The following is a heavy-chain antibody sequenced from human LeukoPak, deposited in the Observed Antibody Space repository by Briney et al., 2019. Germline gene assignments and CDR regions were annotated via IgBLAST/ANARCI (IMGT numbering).Heavy chain of an antibody. Sequence: PSETLSLTCTVSGGSFSSYYWSWIRQPVGKGLEWIGRIYSSGSTNYNPSLKSRVIMSIDTSKNQFSLKVRSVTAADTAVYYCARGGLVLRYFDWLPPMDYFDYWGQGTPVTVSS. V-gene: IGHV4-4*07. CDR1: GGSFSSYY. CDR2: IYSSGST. J-gene: IGHJ4*02. CDR3: ARGGLVLRYFDWLPPMDYFDY. D-gene: IGHD3-9*01.